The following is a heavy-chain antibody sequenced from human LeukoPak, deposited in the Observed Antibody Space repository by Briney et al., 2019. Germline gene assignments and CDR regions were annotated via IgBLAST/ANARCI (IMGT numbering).Heavy chain of an antibody. Sequence: PGGSLRLSCAASGFTFSSYGTSWVRQAPGKGLEWVSATSSSDDGTYHADSVRGRFTIYRDNFRNTLYLQMNRLRVEDAALYYCARAPVTSCRGAFCYPFDLWGQGVLVTVSS. J-gene: IGHJ4*02. CDR1: GFTFSSYG. D-gene: IGHD2-21*01. V-gene: IGHV3-23*01. CDR2: TSSSDDGT. CDR3: ARAPVTSCRGAFCYPFDL.